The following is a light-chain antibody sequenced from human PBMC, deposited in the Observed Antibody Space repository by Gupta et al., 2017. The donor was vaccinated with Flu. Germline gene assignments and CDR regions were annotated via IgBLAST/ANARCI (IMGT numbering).Light chain of an antibody. V-gene: IGKV1-39*01. CDR1: QSISIY. Sequence: SSLSASVGDSVTISCRASQSISIYLNWYQQKPGKAPQLLIFAASTWQSGVPSRFSGGGSGTEFTLTISSRQPEDFATYYCQQSYSTPVYTFGQGTKLEFK. CDR3: QQSYSTPVYT. CDR2: AAS. J-gene: IGKJ2*01.